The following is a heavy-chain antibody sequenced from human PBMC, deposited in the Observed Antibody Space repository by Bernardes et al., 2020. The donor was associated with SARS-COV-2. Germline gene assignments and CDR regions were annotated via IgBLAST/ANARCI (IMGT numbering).Heavy chain of an antibody. CDR2: ISSSGSTK. V-gene: IGHV3-48*02. D-gene: IGHD1-20*01. CDR3: ARITRVDLDF. Sequence: GSLRLSCAASGFTFSTYNMNWVRQAPGKGLAWVSYISSSGSTKDYADSVKGRFTISRDNAKNSLYLQMNSLRDEDTAMYYCARITRVDLDFWGQGTLVTVSS. J-gene: IGHJ4*02. CDR1: GFTFSTYN.